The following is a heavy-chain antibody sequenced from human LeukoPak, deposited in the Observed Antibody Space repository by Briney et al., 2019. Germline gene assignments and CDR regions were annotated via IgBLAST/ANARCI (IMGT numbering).Heavy chain of an antibody. Sequence: SETLSLTCTVSGGSISSYYWSWIRQPPGKGLEWIGYIYYSGSTNYNPSLKSRVTISVDTSKNRFSLKLSSVTAADTAVYYCARRSGSYLALPGEYYFDYWGQGTLVTVSS. D-gene: IGHD1-26*01. CDR3: ARRSGSYLALPGEYYFDY. CDR1: GGSISSYY. V-gene: IGHV4-59*01. J-gene: IGHJ4*02. CDR2: IYYSGST.